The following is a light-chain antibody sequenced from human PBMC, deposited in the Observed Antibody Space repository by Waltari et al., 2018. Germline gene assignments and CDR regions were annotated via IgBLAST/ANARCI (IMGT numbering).Light chain of an antibody. V-gene: IGLV2-14*01. CDR3: SSYTSSSTPV. Sequence: QSALTQPASVSGSPGQSITISCTGTSSDVGGYNYVSWYQQHPGKAPKLMIYEVSKRPSGVSNRFPGSKSGNTASLTISGLQAEDEADYYCSSYTSSSTPVFGTGTKVTVL. J-gene: IGLJ1*01. CDR2: EVS. CDR1: SSDVGGYNY.